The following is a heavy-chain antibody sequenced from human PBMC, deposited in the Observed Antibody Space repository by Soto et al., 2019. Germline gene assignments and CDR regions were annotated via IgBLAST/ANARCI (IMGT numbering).Heavy chain of an antibody. Sequence: ESGGGVVQPGRSLRLSCAASGFTFSSYAMHWVRQAPGKGLEWVAVISYDGSNKYYADSVKGRFTISRDNSKNTLYLQMNSLRAEDTAVYYCARGGDIVVVVAATPDFFDYWGQGTLVTVSS. CDR1: GFTFSSYA. V-gene: IGHV3-30-3*01. CDR2: ISYDGSNK. J-gene: IGHJ4*02. D-gene: IGHD2-15*01. CDR3: ARGGDIVVVVAATPDFFDY.